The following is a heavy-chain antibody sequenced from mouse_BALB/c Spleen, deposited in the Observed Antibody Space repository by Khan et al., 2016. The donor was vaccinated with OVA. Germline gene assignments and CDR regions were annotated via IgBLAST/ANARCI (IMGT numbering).Heavy chain of an antibody. CDR1: GYSITSGYA. J-gene: IGHJ2*01. Sequence: EVQLQESGPGLVKPSQSLSLTCTVTGYSITSGYAWNWIRQFPGNKLEWMGYISYSGVTSYTPSLKSRISITRATSQNQFFLQLNSVTTEDTATYKCARGNYYGYYFDYWGQGTTLTVAS. V-gene: IGHV3-2*02. D-gene: IGHD1-1*01. CDR2: ISYSGVT. CDR3: ARGNYYGYYFDY.